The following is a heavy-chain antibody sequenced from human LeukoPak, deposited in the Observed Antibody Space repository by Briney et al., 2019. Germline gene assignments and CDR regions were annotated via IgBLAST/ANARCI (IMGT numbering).Heavy chain of an antibody. D-gene: IGHD5-12*01. Sequence: GGSLRLSCAASGFTFSSYSMNWVRQAPGKGLEWVSSISSSSSYIYYADSVKGRFTISRDNAKNSLYLQMNSLRAEDTVVYYCARHIVATIMGGYFDYWGQGTLVTVSS. CDR1: GFTFSSYS. CDR2: ISSSSSYI. CDR3: ARHIVATIMGGYFDY. V-gene: IGHV3-21*04. J-gene: IGHJ4*02.